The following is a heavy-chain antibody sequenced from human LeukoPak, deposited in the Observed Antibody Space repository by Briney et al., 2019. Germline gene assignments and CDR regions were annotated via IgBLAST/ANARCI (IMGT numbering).Heavy chain of an antibody. Sequence: GGSLRLSCAASGFTFSSYAMSWVRQTPGKGLEWVSAISGSGGSTYYADSVKGRFTISRDNFKNTLFLQMDSLRAEDTAPYYCAKSVAIYFYYGLDVWGQGTTVTVSS. D-gene: IGHD3-3*01. CDR1: GFTFSSYA. V-gene: IGHV3-23*01. CDR3: AKSVAIYFYYGLDV. J-gene: IGHJ6*02. CDR2: ISGSGGST.